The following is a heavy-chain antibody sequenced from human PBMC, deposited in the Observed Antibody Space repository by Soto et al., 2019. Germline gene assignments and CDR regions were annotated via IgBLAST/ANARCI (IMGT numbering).Heavy chain of an antibody. CDR3: ARGRLRYFDWSDYYYYYGMDV. Sequence: SETLSLTCAVYGGSFSGYYWSWIRQPPGKGLEWIGEINHSGSTNYNPSLKSRVTISVDTSKNQFSLKLSSVTAADTAVYYCARGRLRYFDWSDYYYYYGMDVWGQGTTVTSP. CDR2: INHSGST. V-gene: IGHV4-34*01. J-gene: IGHJ6*02. CDR1: GGSFSGYY. D-gene: IGHD3-9*01.